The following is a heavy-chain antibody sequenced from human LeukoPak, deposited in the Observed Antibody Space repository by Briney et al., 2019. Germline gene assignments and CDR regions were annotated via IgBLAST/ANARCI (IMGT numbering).Heavy chain of an antibody. CDR2: ISAYNGNT. CDR1: GGTFSSYA. V-gene: IGHV1-18*01. D-gene: IGHD6-13*01. CDR3: ARLRAAATSGMDV. Sequence: ASVKVSCKASGGTFSSYAISWVRQAPGQGVEWMGWISAYNGNTNYAQKLQGRVTMTTDTSTNTAYMELRSLRSDDTAVYYCARLRAAATSGMDVWGQGTTVTVSS. J-gene: IGHJ6*02.